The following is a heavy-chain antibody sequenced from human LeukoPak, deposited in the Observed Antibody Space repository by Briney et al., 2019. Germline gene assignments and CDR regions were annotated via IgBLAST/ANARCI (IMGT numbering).Heavy chain of an antibody. D-gene: IGHD3-9*01. CDR2: IHYTGNT. CDR3: ARDGAGMTGTGLDY. CDR1: NGSINFVSYY. Sequence: SETLSRTCTVSNGSINFVSYYWSWIRQPPGKGLEWLGYIHYTGNTIYNPSLKSRVTISMDTAKNQFSLKVSSVTAADTAVYYCARDGAGMTGTGLDYWGQGILATVSS. J-gene: IGHJ4*02. V-gene: IGHV4-61*01.